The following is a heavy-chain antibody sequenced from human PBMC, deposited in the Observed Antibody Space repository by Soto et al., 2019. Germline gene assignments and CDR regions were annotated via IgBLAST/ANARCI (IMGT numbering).Heavy chain of an antibody. V-gene: IGHV4-39*01. CDR1: GGSISSSSYY. J-gene: IGHJ4*02. CDR3: ARLSSDFWSGYYFDY. D-gene: IGHD3-3*01. Sequence: SETLSLTCTVSGGSISSSSYYWGWIRQPPGKGLEWIGSIYYSGSTYYNPSLKSRVTISVDTSKNQFSLKLSSVTAADTAVYYCARLSSDFWSGYYFDYWGQGTLVTVSS. CDR2: IYYSGST.